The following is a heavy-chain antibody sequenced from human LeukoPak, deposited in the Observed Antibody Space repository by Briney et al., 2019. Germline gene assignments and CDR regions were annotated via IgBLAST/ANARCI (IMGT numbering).Heavy chain of an antibody. CDR1: GYTISTYA. V-gene: IGHV1-69*13. Sequence: SVKVSCKASGYTISTYALNWVRQAPGQGLEWMGGIIPIFGTADYAQKFQGRVTITADESTSTAYMELNSLRSEDTAVYYCARDPSMIRGENTPYFDYWGQGTLVTVSS. CDR2: IIPIFGTA. CDR3: ARDPSMIRGENTPYFDY. J-gene: IGHJ4*02. D-gene: IGHD3-10*01.